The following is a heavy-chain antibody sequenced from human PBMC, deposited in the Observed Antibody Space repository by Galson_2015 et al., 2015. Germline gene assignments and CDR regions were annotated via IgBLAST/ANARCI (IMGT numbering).Heavy chain of an antibody. D-gene: IGHD4-11*01. Sequence: SVKVSCKASGYTFSTYYIHWVRQAPGQGLEWMGKINPSGSSTTYAQKLQGRVTVTRDTSTHTIYMEMSGLRSEDTAVYYCTTLSNSGVYWGQGTLVTVSS. CDR1: GYTFSTYY. V-gene: IGHV1-46*03. CDR3: TTLSNSGVY. J-gene: IGHJ4*02. CDR2: INPSGSST.